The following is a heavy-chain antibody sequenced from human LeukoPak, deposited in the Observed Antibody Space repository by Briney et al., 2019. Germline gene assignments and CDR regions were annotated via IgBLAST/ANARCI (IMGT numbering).Heavy chain of an antibody. CDR1: GFTFSDYS. CDR2: ISSRSIYI. CDR3: ARALIAARTDSLFDY. V-gene: IGHV3-21*01. Sequence: GGSLRLSCAASGFTFSDYSMNWVRQAPGEGLEWVSSISSRSIYIHYADSVKGRFTISRDNFKNSLFLQMNSLRAEDTAVYYRARALIAARTDSLFDYWGQGTLVTVSS. J-gene: IGHJ4*02. D-gene: IGHD6-6*01.